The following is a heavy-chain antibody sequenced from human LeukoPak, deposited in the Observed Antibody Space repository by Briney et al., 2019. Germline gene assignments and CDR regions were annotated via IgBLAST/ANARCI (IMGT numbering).Heavy chain of an antibody. D-gene: IGHD6-25*01. Sequence: GGSLRLSCAASGFTFSSYSMNWVRQAPGKGLEWVSVIYTDGNTYYAVSVKGRFTISRDNSKNTLYLQMNSLRADDTAVYYCVRDGYRDWGQGTLVTVSS. CDR3: VRDGYRD. J-gene: IGHJ4*02. V-gene: IGHV3-66*01. CDR1: GFTFSSYS. CDR2: IYTDGNT.